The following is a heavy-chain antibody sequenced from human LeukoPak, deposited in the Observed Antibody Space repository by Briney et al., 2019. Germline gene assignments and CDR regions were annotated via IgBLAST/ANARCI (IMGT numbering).Heavy chain of an antibody. CDR2: IIPIFGIA. Sequence: GCSVRVSCTASGGTFSSYDISWVRQAPGQGLEWMGGIIPIFGIANYAPKFQATLTLPPHNSASTAYMELTSLRSEDTAVYYCARVSKAVAGYFDYWGQGTLVTVSS. D-gene: IGHD6-19*01. CDR1: GGTFSSYD. V-gene: IGHV1-69*17. J-gene: IGHJ4*02. CDR3: ARVSKAVAGYFDY.